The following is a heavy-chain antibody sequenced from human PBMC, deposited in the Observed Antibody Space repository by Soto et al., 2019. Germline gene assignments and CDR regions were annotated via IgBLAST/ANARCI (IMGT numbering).Heavy chain of an antibody. CDR2: ISYIGTT. J-gene: IGHJ5*02. CDR3: ARFSRGSANIPHPSFDP. Sequence: QVQLQESGPGLVKPSQTLSLTCSVSGGSISSGGYYWSWIRQHPGKGLEWIGYISYIGTTYFSSSLKSRLTISLDTSKNQFSLKLSSVTAADTAVYYCARFSRGSANIPHPSFDPWGQGTLVTVSS. V-gene: IGHV4-31*03. CDR1: GGSISSGGYY. D-gene: IGHD2-15*01.